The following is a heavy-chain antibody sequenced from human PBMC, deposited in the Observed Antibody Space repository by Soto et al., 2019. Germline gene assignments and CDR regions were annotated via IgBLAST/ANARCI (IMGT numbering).Heavy chain of an antibody. V-gene: IGHV4-30-4*01. CDR3: ASHGGYYDSSGYYYSYFDY. D-gene: IGHD3-22*01. CDR1: GGSISRDDYY. CDR2: IYYSGST. Sequence: PSETLSLTCTVSGGSISRDDYYWSWIRQPPGKGLEWIGYIYYSGSTYYNPSLKSRVTISVDTSKNQFSLKLSSVTAADTAVYYCASHGGYYDSSGYYYSYFDYWGQGTLVTVSS. J-gene: IGHJ4*02.